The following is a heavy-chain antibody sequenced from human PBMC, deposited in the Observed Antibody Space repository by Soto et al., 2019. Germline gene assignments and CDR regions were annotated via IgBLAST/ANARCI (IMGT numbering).Heavy chain of an antibody. CDR1: GGSISSGGYY. V-gene: IGHV4-31*03. Sequence: PSETLSLTCTVSGGSISSGGYYWSWIRQHPGKGLEWIGYIYYSGSTYYNPSLKSRVTISVDTSKNQFSLKLSSVTAADTAAYYCARTGAAHPFDYWGQGTLVTVS. D-gene: IGHD6-6*01. CDR3: ARTGAAHPFDY. CDR2: IYYSGST. J-gene: IGHJ4*02.